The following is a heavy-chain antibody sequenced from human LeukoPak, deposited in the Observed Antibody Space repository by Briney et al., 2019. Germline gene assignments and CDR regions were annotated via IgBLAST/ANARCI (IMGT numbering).Heavy chain of an antibody. D-gene: IGHD6-25*01. J-gene: IGHJ4*02. CDR1: VFTFSSHW. CDR2: INPAGSDT. V-gene: IGHV3-7*03. Sequence: PGGSLRLSCGASVFTFSSHWMGWVRQAPGKGLEWVANINPAGSDTYYVDSVKGRFTISRDNAKKSTFLQMNSLRVEETTLYYCMKWGSAADIQDWGQGTLVTVSS. CDR3: MKWGSAADIQD.